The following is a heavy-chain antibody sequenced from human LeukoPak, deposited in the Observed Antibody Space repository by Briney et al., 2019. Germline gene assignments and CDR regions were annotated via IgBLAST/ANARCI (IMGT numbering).Heavy chain of an antibody. V-gene: IGHV4-39*01. Sequence: SETLSLTCTVSGGSISSSSYCWGWIRQPPGKGLEWIGSIYYSGSTYYNPSLKSRVTISVDTSKNQFSLKLSSVTAADTAVYYCASLRRGYSYGFYYYYGMDVWGQGTTVTVSS. CDR3: ASLRRGYSYGFYYYYGMDV. CDR1: GGSISSSSYC. D-gene: IGHD5-18*01. CDR2: IYYSGST. J-gene: IGHJ6*02.